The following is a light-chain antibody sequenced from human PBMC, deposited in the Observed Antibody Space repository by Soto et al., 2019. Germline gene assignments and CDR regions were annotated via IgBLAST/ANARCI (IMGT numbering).Light chain of an antibody. CDR3: AVWDDGLNGYV. CDR1: RSTVGTNL. J-gene: IGLJ1*01. Sequence: QSVLTQPPSGSGTPGQRVTIPCSGRRSTVGTNLVNWYQQLPGTAPKLLIYAHIQRPSGVPDRFSGSTSGTSASLAISGLQSEDEADYYCAVWDDGLNGYVFGTGTKVTVL. V-gene: IGLV1-44*01. CDR2: AHI.